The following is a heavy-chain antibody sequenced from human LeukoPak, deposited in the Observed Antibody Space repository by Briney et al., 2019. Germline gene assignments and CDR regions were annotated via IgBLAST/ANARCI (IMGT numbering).Heavy chain of an antibody. D-gene: IGHD3-22*01. J-gene: IGHJ4*02. Sequence: GGSLRLSCAASGFTFSSYAMSWVRPAPGKGLEWVSAISGSGGSTYYADSVKGRFTISRDNSKNMLYLQMNSLRAEDTAVYYCAKVGGNYYDSSGYSFFDYWGQGTLVTVSS. CDR3: AKVGGNYYDSSGYSFFDY. CDR1: GFTFSSYA. V-gene: IGHV3-23*01. CDR2: ISGSGGST.